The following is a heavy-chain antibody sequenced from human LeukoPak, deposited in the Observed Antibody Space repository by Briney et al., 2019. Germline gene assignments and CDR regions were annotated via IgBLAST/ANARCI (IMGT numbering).Heavy chain of an antibody. V-gene: IGHV3-21*01. CDR1: GFTFSSYS. CDR2: ISSSSSYI. CDR3: ARSREGDFDY. J-gene: IGHJ4*02. D-gene: IGHD1-26*01. Sequence: KPGGSLTLSCAVSGFTFSSYSRNWIRQAPGKGLEWVSSISSSSSYIYYADSVKGRFTISRDNAKNSLYLQMSSLRAEDTVVYYCARSREGDFDYWGQGTLVTVSS.